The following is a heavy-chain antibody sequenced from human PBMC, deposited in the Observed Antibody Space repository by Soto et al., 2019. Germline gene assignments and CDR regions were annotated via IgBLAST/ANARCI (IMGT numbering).Heavy chain of an antibody. CDR3: ARLGGYCTTSCYGYYAMDV. D-gene: IGHD2-8*01. J-gene: IGHJ6*02. CDR2: FYYSGST. CDR1: GGSISSGTYS. V-gene: IGHV4-39*01. Sequence: SETLSLTCTVSGGSISSGTYSWGWIRQPPGKGLEWIGTFYYSGSTYYNPSLKSRVTISVDTSKNQFSLKVSSVTAADTAVYYCARLGGYCTTSCYGYYAMDVWGQGTTVTVS.